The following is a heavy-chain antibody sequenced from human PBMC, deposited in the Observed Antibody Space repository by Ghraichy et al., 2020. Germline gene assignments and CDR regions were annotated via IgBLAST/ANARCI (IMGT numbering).Heavy chain of an antibody. CDR1: GGFISTSNHY. D-gene: IGHD1-1*01. CDR2: ISYSGGT. Sequence: SETLSLTCTLSGGFISTSNHYWGWIRQPPGRGLEWIGTISYSGGTYYSPSLKSRVTISVDTSKNQVSLKVSSVTASDTAVYYCVRNAVGTTSCDWGQGTLVTVSS. CDR3: VRNAVGTTSCD. V-gene: IGHV4-39*01. J-gene: IGHJ4*02.